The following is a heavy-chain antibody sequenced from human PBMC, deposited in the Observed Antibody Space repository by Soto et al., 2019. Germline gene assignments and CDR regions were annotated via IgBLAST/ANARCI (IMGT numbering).Heavy chain of an antibody. CDR2: ISAYNGNT. D-gene: IGHD6-19*01. CDR1: GYTFTSYG. J-gene: IGHJ4*02. V-gene: IGHV1-18*01. CDR3: ARGVSKLQWLPQDFDY. Sequence: ASVKVSCKASGYTFTSYGISWGRQAPGQGLEWMGWISAYNGNTNYAQKLQGRVTMTTDTSTSTAYMELRSLRSDDTAVYYCARGVSKLQWLPQDFDYWGQGTLVTVSS.